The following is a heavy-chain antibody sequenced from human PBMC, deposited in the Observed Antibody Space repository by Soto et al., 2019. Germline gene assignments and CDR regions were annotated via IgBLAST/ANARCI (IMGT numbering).Heavy chain of an antibody. CDR3: ARCVHCSKAGRFDP. V-gene: IGHV4-4*02. Sequence: SETLSLTCSVSGLSISSHPWWTWVRQAPGKGLEWIGELYPSGGAAYNPSLQNRAAISVDYSQNPLSLTLTPVTAADTAAYYCARCVHCSKAGRFDPWGLGALLTVSS. CDR1: GLSISSHPW. D-gene: IGHD2-21*01. J-gene: IGHJ5*02. CDR2: LYPSGGA.